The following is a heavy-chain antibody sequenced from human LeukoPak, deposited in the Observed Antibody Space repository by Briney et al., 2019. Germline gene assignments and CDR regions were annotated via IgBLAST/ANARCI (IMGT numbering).Heavy chain of an antibody. D-gene: IGHD3-22*01. CDR3: AKDLVVITLLCAFDI. Sequence: PGRSLRLSCAASGFTFSSYGTHWVRQAPGKGLEWVAVISYDGSNKYYADSVKGRFTISRDNSKNTLYLQMNSLRAEDTAVYYCAKDLVVITLLCAFDIWGQGTMVTVSS. J-gene: IGHJ3*02. CDR1: GFTFSSYG. V-gene: IGHV3-30*18. CDR2: ISYDGSNK.